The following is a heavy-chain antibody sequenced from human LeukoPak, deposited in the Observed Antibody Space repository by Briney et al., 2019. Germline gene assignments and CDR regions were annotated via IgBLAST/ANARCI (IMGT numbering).Heavy chain of an antibody. CDR1: GGSISSYY. J-gene: IGHJ6*02. CDR3: ARGSLINYYGSGSYYKYYYHYYGMDV. D-gene: IGHD3-10*01. Sequence: PSETLSLTCTVSGGSISSYYWSWIRQPPGKGLEWIGYIYYSGSTNYNPSLKSRVTISVDTSKNQFSLKLSSVTAADTAVYYCARGSLINYYGSGSYYKYYYHYYGMDVWGQGTTVTVSS. CDR2: IYYSGST. V-gene: IGHV4-59*12.